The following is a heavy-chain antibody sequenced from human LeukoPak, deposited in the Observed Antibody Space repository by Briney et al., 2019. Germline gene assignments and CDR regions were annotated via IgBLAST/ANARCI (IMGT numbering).Heavy chain of an antibody. D-gene: IGHD4-17*01. CDR2: IYYSGST. J-gene: IGHJ5*02. CDR1: GGSISSYY. V-gene: IGHV4-59*01. CDR3: AGGYGAYGLVWFDP. Sequence: SETLSLTCTVSGGSISSYYWSWIRQPPGKGLEWIGYIYYSGSTNYNPSLKSRVTISVDTSKNQFSLKLSSVTAADTAVDYCAGGYGAYGLVWFDPWAQGTLVTVSS.